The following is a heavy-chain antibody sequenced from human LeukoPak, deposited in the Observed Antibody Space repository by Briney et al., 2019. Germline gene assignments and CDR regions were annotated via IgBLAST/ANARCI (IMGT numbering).Heavy chain of an antibody. D-gene: IGHD6-13*01. CDR1: GFTFSSYA. CDR2: ISGSGGST. Sequence: GGSLRLSCAASGFTFSSYAMSWVRQAPGKGLEWVSAISGSGGSTYYADSVKGRFTISRDNSKNTLYLQVNSLRAEDTAVYYCARDTIAAAGNFDYWGQGTLVTVSS. V-gene: IGHV3-23*01. CDR3: ARDTIAAAGNFDY. J-gene: IGHJ4*02.